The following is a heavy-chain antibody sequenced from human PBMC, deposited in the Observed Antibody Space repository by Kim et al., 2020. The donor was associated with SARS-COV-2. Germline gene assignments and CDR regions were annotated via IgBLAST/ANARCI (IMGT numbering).Heavy chain of an antibody. Sequence: ASVKVSCKASGYTFTSYAMNWVRQAPGQGLEWMGWINTNTGNPTYAQGFTGRFVFSLDTSVSTAYLQISSLKAEDTAVYYCARGTRSMVRGVIKHPGYWGQGTLVTVSS. CDR3: ARGTRSMVRGVIKHPGY. CDR1: GYTFTSYA. J-gene: IGHJ4*02. V-gene: IGHV7-4-1*02. CDR2: INTNTGNP. D-gene: IGHD3-10*01.